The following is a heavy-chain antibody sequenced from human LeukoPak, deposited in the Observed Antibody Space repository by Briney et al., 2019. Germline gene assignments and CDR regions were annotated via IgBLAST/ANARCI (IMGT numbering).Heavy chain of an antibody. CDR1: GFTFRRYA. CDR3: AREAYGDYYFDY. D-gene: IGHD4-17*01. J-gene: IGHJ4*02. Sequence: ARSLRLSCAASGFTFRRYAMHWVRQAPGKGLEWVAVISYDGSQKYYADSVKGRFTISRDNSKNTLYLQMNSLRAEGTAVYYCAREAYGDYYFDYWGQGTPVAVSS. CDR2: ISYDGSQK. V-gene: IGHV3-30-3*01.